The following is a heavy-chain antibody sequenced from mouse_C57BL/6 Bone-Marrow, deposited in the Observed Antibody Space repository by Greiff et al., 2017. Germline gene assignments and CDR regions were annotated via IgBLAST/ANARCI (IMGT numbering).Heavy chain of an antibody. CDR1: GYTFTSYW. D-gene: IGHD1-1*01. V-gene: IGHV1-59*01. CDR3: AREVADWYFDF. Sequence: QVQLQQPGAELVRPGTSVKLSCKASGYTFTSYWMHWVKQRPGQGLEWIGVIDPSDSYTNYNQKFKGKATLTVDTSSSTAYMQLSSLTSEDSAVYYCAREVADWYFDFWGTGTTVTVSS. CDR2: IDPSDSYT. J-gene: IGHJ1*03.